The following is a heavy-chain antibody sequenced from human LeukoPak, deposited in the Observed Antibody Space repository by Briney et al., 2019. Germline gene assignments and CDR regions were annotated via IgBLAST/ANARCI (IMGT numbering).Heavy chain of an antibody. CDR3: ARPRDEENYYDSSGYYYY. V-gene: IGHV4-39*01. Sequence: PSETLSLTCTVSGGSISSSSYYWGWIRQPPGKGLEWIGSIYYSGSTYYNPSLKSRVTISVDTSKNQFSLKLSSVTAADTAVYYCARPRDEENYYDSSGYYYYWGQGTLVTVSS. J-gene: IGHJ4*02. D-gene: IGHD3-22*01. CDR2: IYYSGST. CDR1: GGSISSSSYY.